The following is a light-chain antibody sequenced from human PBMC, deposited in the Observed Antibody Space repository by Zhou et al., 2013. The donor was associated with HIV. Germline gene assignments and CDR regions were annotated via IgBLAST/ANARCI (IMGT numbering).Light chain of an antibody. J-gene: IGKJ2*01. Sequence: DVVMTQSPLSLPVTLGQPASISCRSSQSLAHSDGNTYLNWFQQRPGQSPRRLIYKVSNRDSGVPDRFNGSGSGTDFTLRISGVEAEDVGVYYCMQGTHWPRYTFGQGTKLETK. V-gene: IGKV2-30*02. CDR1: QSLAHSDGNTY. CDR3: MQGTHWPRYT. CDR2: KVS.